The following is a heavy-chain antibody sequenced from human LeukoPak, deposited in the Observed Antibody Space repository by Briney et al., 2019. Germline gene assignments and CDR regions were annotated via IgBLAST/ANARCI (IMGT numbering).Heavy chain of an antibody. V-gene: IGHV1-69*04. CDR3: AMLPNLIVGARDYFDY. CDR2: IIPILGIA. CDR1: GYTFTSYG. J-gene: IGHJ4*02. Sequence: SVTVSCKASGYTFTSYGISWVRQAPGQGLEWMGRIIPILGIANYAQKFQGRVTITADKSTSTAYMELSSLRSEDTAVYYCAMLPNLIVGARDYFDYWGQGTLVTVSS. D-gene: IGHD1-26*01.